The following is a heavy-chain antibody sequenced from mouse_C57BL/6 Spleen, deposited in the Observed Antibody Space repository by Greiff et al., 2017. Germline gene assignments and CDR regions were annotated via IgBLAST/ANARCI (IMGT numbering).Heavy chain of an antibody. CDR1: GYTFTDYE. CDR2: IDPETGGT. D-gene: IGHD1-1*01. J-gene: IGHJ4*01. V-gene: IGHV1-15*01. Sequence: VNVVESGAELVRPGASVTLSCKASGYTFTDYEMHWVKQTPVHGLEWIGAIDPETGGTAYNQKFKGKAILTADKSSSTAYMELRSLTSEDSAVYYCTFYGSYAMDYWGQGTSVTVSS. CDR3: TFYGSYAMDY.